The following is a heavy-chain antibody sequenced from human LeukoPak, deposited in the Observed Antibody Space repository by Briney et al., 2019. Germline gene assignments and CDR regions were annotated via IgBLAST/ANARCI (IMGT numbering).Heavy chain of an antibody. CDR1: GYTFTSYG. CDR2: ISAYNGDT. V-gene: IGHV1-18*01. D-gene: IGHD2-15*01. Sequence: EASVKVSCKASGYTFTSYGITWVRQAPGQGLEWVGWISAYNGDTNYAQKLQGRVTMTTDTSTSTAYMELRSLRSDDTAVYYCARPSGLSEYCSGGRCYPFDYWGQGTLVTVSS. CDR3: ARPSGLSEYCSGGRCYPFDY. J-gene: IGHJ4*02.